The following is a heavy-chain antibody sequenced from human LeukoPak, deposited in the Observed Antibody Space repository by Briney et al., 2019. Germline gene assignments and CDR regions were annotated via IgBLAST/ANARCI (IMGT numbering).Heavy chain of an antibody. CDR1: GYTFTSYD. J-gene: IGHJ6*03. D-gene: IGHD5-18*01. CDR3: ASLKRGYSSKRDYYYMDV. Sequence: ASVKVSCKASGYTFTSYDINWVRQATGQGLEWMGWMNPNSGNTAYAQKFQGRVTITADKSTSTAYMELSSLRSEDTAVYYCASLKRGYSSKRDYYYMDVWGKGTTVTVSS. CDR2: MNPNSGNT. V-gene: IGHV1-8*03.